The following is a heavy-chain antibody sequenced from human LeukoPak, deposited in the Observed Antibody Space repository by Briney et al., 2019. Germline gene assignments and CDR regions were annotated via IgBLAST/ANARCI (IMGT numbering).Heavy chain of an antibody. Sequence: PGGSLRLSCAASGFTFSSYSMNWVRQAPGKGREWVSYISSSSSTIYYADSVKGRFTISRDNAKHSLYLQMNSLRAEDTAVYYCARVPDYYDSSGYLDYWGQGTLVTVSS. J-gene: IGHJ4*02. CDR1: GFTFSSYS. D-gene: IGHD3-22*01. CDR3: ARVPDYYDSSGYLDY. CDR2: ISSSSSTI. V-gene: IGHV3-48*04.